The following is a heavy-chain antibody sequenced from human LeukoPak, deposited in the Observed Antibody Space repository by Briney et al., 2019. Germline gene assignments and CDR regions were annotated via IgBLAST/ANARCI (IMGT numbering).Heavy chain of an antibody. CDR2: IDNSGYAT. J-gene: IGHJ4*02. D-gene: IGHD2-21*01. CDR1: GFPFNSYA. CDR3: ARVSIRTQNFDY. V-gene: IGHV3-23*01. Sequence: GGSLRLSCEVSGFPFNSYAMNWVRQAPGKGPEWVSGIDNSGYATYHADSVKGRFTISRDNAKDTLYMQMNGLRVEDTAVYYCARVSIRTQNFDYWGQGTRVTVSS.